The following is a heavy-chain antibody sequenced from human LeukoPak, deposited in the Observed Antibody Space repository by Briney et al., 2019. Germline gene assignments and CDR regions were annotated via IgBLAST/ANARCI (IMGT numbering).Heavy chain of an antibody. CDR1: GGSISSYY. CDR3: ARGDWSGYYIRYYYYMDV. D-gene: IGHD3-3*01. CDR2: IYYSGSN. J-gene: IGHJ6*03. Sequence: SETLSLTCSVSGGSISSYYWSWIRQPPGKGLEWIGYIYYSGSNNYNPSLKSRVTISVDTSKNQFSLKLSSVTAADTAVYYCARGDWSGYYIRYYYYMDVWGKGTTVTVSS. V-gene: IGHV4-59*08.